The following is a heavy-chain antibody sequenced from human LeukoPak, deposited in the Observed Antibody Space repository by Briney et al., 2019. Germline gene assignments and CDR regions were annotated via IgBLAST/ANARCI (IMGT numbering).Heavy chain of an antibody. CDR3: AREISISIAARGGFDY. V-gene: IGHV3-7*03. J-gene: IGHJ4*02. D-gene: IGHD6-6*01. CDR2: IKKDGSEK. Sequence: GGSLRLSCAASGFTFSRYWMSWVRQAPGKGLEWVANIKKDGSEKYYVDSVKGRFTISRDNAKNSLYLQMNSLRAEDTALYYCAREISISIAARGGFDYWGRGTLVTVSS. CDR1: GFTFSRYW.